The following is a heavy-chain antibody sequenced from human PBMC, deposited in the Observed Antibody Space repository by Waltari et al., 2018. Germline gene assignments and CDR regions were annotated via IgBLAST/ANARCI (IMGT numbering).Heavy chain of an antibody. Sequence: QVQLQQWGAGLLKPSETLSLTCAVSGGSFSGYYWSWTRQPPGTGLEWIGEINHSGSTNYNPSLKSRVTISVDTSKNQFSLKLSSVTAADTAVYYCARGGAARPKPGWFDPWGQGTLVTVSS. CDR3: ARGGAARPKPGWFDP. CDR2: INHSGST. CDR1: GGSFSGYY. D-gene: IGHD6-6*01. V-gene: IGHV4-34*01. J-gene: IGHJ5*02.